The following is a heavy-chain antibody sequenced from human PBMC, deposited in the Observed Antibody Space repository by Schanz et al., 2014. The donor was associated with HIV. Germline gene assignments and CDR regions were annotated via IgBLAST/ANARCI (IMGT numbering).Heavy chain of an antibody. Sequence: QVQLVQSGAEVKKPGASVKVSCKASGHTSTNYGITWVRQAPGQGLEWMAWISANNGNTYYAQKVQGGVSMATDTSTNTAYMELRSLRSDDTAVYYCARITGEHYYAMDVWGQGTTVTVTS. CDR1: GHTSTNYG. CDR2: ISANNGNT. V-gene: IGHV1-18*01. D-gene: IGHD3-16*01. J-gene: IGHJ6*02. CDR3: ARITGEHYYAMDV.